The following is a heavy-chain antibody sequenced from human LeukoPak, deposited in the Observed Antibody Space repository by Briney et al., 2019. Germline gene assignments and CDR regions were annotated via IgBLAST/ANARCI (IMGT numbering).Heavy chain of an antibody. D-gene: IGHD2-2*01. Sequence: GESLKISRKGSGYSFTSYWIGWVRPMPGRGLEWMGIIYPGDSDTRYSPSFQGQVTISADKSISTAYLQWSSLKASDTAMYYCARSPPVAAADLADAFDIWGQGTMVTVSS. CDR2: IYPGDSDT. J-gene: IGHJ3*02. CDR3: ARSPPVAAADLADAFDI. CDR1: GYSFTSYW. V-gene: IGHV5-51*01.